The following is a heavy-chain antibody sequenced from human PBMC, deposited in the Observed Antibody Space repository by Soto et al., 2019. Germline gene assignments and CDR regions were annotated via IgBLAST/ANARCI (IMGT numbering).Heavy chain of an antibody. CDR3: ARLDYYDSSGPHHAFDI. CDR2: IDWDDDK. CDR1: GFSLNTGAVG. V-gene: IGHV2-70*01. D-gene: IGHD3-22*01. Sequence: SGPTLVNPTQTLTLTCTFSGFSLNTGAVGVGLIRQPPEKALEWLALIDWDDDKYYSTSLKTRLTISKDTSKNQVVLTMTNMDPVDTATYYCARLDYYDSSGPHHAFDIWGQGTMVTVSS. J-gene: IGHJ3*02.